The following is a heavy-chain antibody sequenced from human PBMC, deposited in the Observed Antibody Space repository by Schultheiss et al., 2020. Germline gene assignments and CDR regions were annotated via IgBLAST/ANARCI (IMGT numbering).Heavy chain of an antibody. Sequence: ASVKVSCKASGYTFTSYAMNWVRQAPGQGLEWMGWISAYNGNTNYAQKLQGRVTMTTDTSTSTAYMELRSLRSDDTAVYYCARGSRVVVPDYWGQGTLVTVSS. D-gene: IGHD3-22*01. CDR2: ISAYNGNT. CDR1: GYTFTSYA. J-gene: IGHJ4*02. CDR3: ARGSRVVVPDY. V-gene: IGHV1-18*01.